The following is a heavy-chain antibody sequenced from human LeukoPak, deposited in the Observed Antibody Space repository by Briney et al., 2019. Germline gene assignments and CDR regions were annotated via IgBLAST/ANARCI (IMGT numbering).Heavy chain of an antibody. CDR2: ISGSGGST. D-gene: IGHD1-26*01. Sequence: GGSLRLSCAASGFTFSSYAMSWVRQAPGKGLEWVSAISGSGGSTYYADSVKGRFTISRDNSKNTLYLQMNSLRAEDTAVYYCAKDRLGSQEEEVADYWGRGTLVTVSS. V-gene: IGHV3-23*01. J-gene: IGHJ4*02. CDR3: AKDRLGSQEEEVADY. CDR1: GFTFSSYA.